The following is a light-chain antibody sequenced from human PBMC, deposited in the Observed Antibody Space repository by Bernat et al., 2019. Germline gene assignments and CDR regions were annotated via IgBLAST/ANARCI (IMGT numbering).Light chain of an antibody. CDR1: SSDVGAYNY. CDR2: DVS. Sequence: QSALTQPASVSGSPGQSITISCTGTSSDVGAYNYVSWYQQHPGKAPKLMIYDVSNRPSGVSDRFSGANSGNTASLTISGLQAEDEADYYCISYTTNTVLFGGGTNLTVL. V-gene: IGLV2-14*03. CDR3: ISYTTNTVL. J-gene: IGLJ2*01.